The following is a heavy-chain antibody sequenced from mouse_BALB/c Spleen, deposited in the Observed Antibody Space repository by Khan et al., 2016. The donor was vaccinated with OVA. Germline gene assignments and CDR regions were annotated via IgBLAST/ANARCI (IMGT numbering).Heavy chain of an antibody. CDR2: INPKNGVT. Sequence: EVQLQQSGPELVKPGASVKISCKTSGYTFIEYTLHWVKQSHGKSLEWIGVINPKNGVTSYNQKFKGKATLTVVKSSSTAYMEFRSLTSEDSAVYYCARDAGRYWGQGTSVTVSS. D-gene: IGHD3-3*01. CDR3: ARDAGRY. V-gene: IGHV1-26*01. J-gene: IGHJ4*01. CDR1: GYTFIEYT.